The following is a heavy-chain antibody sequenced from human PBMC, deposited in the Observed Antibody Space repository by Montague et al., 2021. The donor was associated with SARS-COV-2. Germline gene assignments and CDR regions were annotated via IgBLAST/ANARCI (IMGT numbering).Heavy chain of an antibody. CDR1: GFPFRIYA. V-gene: IGHV3-23*01. CDR3: VKDYCYPNTVCSGVFFDD. Sequence: SLRLSCAASGFPFRIYAMSWVRQAPGEGLEWVSGIIEPVGAALXXXSXXXRFXIFRDRSTDKLYLQMNSLRAEDTALYYCVKDYCYPNTVCSGVFFDDWGQGILVTVSS. CDR2: IIEPVGAA. D-gene: IGHD3-16*01. J-gene: IGHJ4*02.